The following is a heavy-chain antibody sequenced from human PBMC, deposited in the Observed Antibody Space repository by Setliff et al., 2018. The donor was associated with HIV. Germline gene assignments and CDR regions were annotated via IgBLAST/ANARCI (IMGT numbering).Heavy chain of an antibody. Sequence: GASVMVSCKASGGTFDNYAISWVRQAPGQGLEWMGGIIPIFGTINYAQKFQGRVTITADESSGTAYMELSSLRSEDTAVYFCTSYYTDYPRAFDIWGQGTLVTVSS. J-gene: IGHJ3*02. V-gene: IGHV1-69*13. CDR2: IIPIFGTI. CDR1: GGTFDNYA. D-gene: IGHD3-3*01. CDR3: TSYYTDYPRAFDI.